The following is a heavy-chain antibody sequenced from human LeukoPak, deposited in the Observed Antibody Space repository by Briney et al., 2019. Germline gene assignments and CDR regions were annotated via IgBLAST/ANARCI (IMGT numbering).Heavy chain of an antibody. CDR2: IYYSGST. J-gene: IGHJ4*02. V-gene: IGHV4-39*07. D-gene: IGHD3-3*01. CDR1: GGSISSSSYY. Sequence: SETLSLTCTVSGGSISSSSYYWGWIRQPPGKGLEWIGSIYYSGSTYYNPSLKSRVTISVDTSNNQFSLKLTSVTAADTAVYFCARARSGPGYFDYWGQGTLVTVSS. CDR3: ARARSGPGYFDY.